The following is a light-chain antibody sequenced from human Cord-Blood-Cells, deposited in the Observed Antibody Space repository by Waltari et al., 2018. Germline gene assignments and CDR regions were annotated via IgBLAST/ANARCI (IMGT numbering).Light chain of an antibody. Sequence: QSVLTQPPSVSGAPGQRVTISCTGSSSNIGAGYDVHWYQQLPGTAPKLLIYGNSNRPAGVPYRFAGSKSGTSASLAITGLQAEDEADYYCQSYDSSLSGVFGTGTKVTVL. CDR3: QSYDSSLSGV. J-gene: IGLJ1*01. CDR1: SSNIGAGYD. CDR2: GNS. V-gene: IGLV1-40*01.